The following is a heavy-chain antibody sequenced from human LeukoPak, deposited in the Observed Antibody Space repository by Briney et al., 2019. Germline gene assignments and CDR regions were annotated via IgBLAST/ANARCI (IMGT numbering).Heavy chain of an antibody. V-gene: IGHV4-59*01. CDR1: GGSISSYY. Sequence: SETLSLTCTVSGGSISSYYWSWIRQPPGKGLEWIGYIYYSGSTNYNPSLKSRVTISVDTSKDQFSLKLSSVTAADTAVYYCARDSTGAGKRWLTMGFDYWGQGTLVTVSS. D-gene: IGHD5-24*01. CDR2: IYYSGST. J-gene: IGHJ4*02. CDR3: ARDSTGAGKRWLTMGFDY.